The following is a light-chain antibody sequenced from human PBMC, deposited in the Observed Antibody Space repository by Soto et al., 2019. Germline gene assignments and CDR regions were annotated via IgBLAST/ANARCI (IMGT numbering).Light chain of an antibody. Sequence: EIVLTQSPGSLSLSPRERATLSCGASRSVRGNLLAWYQQKPGQAPRLIIYGASRRATGIPDRFSGSGSGTEFTLTISRLEPEDFAVYYCQQYGSSTYTFGQGTKVEIK. V-gene: IGKV3-20*01. CDR3: QQYGSSTYT. CDR1: RSVRGNL. J-gene: IGKJ2*01. CDR2: GAS.